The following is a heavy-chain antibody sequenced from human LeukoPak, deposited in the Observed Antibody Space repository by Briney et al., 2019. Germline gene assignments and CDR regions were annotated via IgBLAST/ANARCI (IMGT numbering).Heavy chain of an antibody. CDR3: ARDGPLSEDVVVPAPI. CDR2: IYSGGST. D-gene: IGHD2-2*01. CDR1: GFTVSSKY. Sequence: GGSLRLSCAASGFTVSSKYMSWVRQAPGKGLEWVSVIYSGGSTYYADSVKGRFTISRDNSKNTLYLQMNSLRAEDTAVYYCARDGPLSEDVVVPAPIWGQGTMVTVSS. J-gene: IGHJ3*02. V-gene: IGHV3-53*01.